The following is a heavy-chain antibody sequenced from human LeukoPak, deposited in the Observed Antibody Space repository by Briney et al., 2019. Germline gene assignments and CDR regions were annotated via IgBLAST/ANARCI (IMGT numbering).Heavy chain of an antibody. CDR3: ARLGVVAAYDY. CDR2: INHSGST. J-gene: IGHJ4*02. D-gene: IGHD2-15*01. CDR1: GGSFSGYY. Sequence: PSETLSLTRAVYGGSFSGYYWSWIRQPPGKGLEWIGEINHSGSTNYNPSLKSRVTISVDTSKNQFSLKLSSVTAADTAVYYCARLGVVAAYDYWGQGTLVTVSS. V-gene: IGHV4-34*01.